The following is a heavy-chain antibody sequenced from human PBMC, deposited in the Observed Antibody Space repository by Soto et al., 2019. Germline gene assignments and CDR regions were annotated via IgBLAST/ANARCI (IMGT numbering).Heavy chain of an antibody. CDR1: GVSISSYY. CDR3: ARQGSY. CDR2: IDYSGSA. V-gene: IGHV4-59*08. Sequence: PSETLSLTCTVSGVSISSYYWSWIRQPPGTGLEWIGTIDYSGSAHYNPSLKRRINISADPSKNQVSLTLTSVTAADTAVYYCARQGSYWGQGALVTVPQ. J-gene: IGHJ4*02.